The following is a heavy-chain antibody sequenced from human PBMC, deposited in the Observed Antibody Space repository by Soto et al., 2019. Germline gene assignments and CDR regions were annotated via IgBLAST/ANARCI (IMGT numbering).Heavy chain of an antibody. V-gene: IGHV3-13*04. D-gene: IGHD3-10*01. CDR3: AIAFITGVLDY. CDR2: IGTAGDA. J-gene: IGHJ4*02. Sequence: EVQLLESGGGLVQPGGSLRLSCAASGFTFSSYDMHWVREVTGTGLEWVTAIGTAGDAYYPNSVKGRFTISRENAKNSLYLQMNRRRAGDTAVYSCAIAFITGVLDYWGQGTLVTVSS. CDR1: GFTFSSYD.